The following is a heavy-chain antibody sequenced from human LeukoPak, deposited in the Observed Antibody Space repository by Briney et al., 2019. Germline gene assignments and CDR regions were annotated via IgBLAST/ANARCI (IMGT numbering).Heavy chain of an antibody. V-gene: IGHV4-34*01. CDR1: GESFSAYF. CDR2: IDHRGSS. D-gene: IGHD6-6*01. CDR3: ATRSSTLAAARCFDD. Sequence: SETLSLTCAVHGESFSAYFWSWIRQAPGKGLEWIGEIDHRGSSNYNPPLKSRATISVDTSKNHFSLSLTSVTAADTAVYYCATRSSTLAAARCFDDWGQGTVVTVSS. J-gene: IGHJ4*03.